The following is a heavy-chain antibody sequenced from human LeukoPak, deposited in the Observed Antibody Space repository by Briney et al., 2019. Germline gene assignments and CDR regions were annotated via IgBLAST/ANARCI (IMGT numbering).Heavy chain of an antibody. CDR2: FDPEDGET. D-gene: IGHD5-18*01. Sequence: ASVKVSCKVSGYTFTDYYMHWVQQAPGKGLEWMGGFDPEDGETIYAQKFQGRVTMTEDTSTDTAYMELSSLRSEDTAVYYCATLKRGYSYIFDYWGQGTLVTVSS. V-gene: IGHV1-24*01. CDR3: ATLKRGYSYIFDY. J-gene: IGHJ4*02. CDR1: GYTFTDYY.